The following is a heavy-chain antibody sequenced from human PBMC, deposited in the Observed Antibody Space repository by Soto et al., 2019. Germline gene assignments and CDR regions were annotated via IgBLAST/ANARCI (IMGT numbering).Heavy chain of an antibody. D-gene: IGHD3-10*01. CDR1: GFTFSSYV. V-gene: IGHV3-48*02. J-gene: IGHJ4*02. CDR2: ISISSSTR. CDR3: ARGGGFFDY. Sequence: EVQLVESGGGLVQPVGSLRLSCAASGFTFSSYVINWVRQAPGKGLEWVLYISISSSTRYYADSVRGRFSISRDNAKNSLHRQMNILRDEDTAVYHCARGGGFFDYWGQGTRVTVSS.